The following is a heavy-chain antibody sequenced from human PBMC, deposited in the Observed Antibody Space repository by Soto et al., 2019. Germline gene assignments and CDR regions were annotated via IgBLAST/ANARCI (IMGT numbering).Heavy chain of an antibody. D-gene: IGHD3-10*01. CDR3: ARKRITMVRGARYAFDI. V-gene: IGHV4-34*01. CDR2: INHSGST. CDR1: GGSFSGYY. J-gene: IGHJ3*02. Sequence: QVQLQQWGAGLLQPSETLSLTCAVYGGSFSGYYWSWIRQPPGKGLEWIGEINHSGSTNYNPSLKSRVTISVDTSKNQFSLKLSSVTAADTAVYYCARKRITMVRGARYAFDIWGQGTMVTVSS.